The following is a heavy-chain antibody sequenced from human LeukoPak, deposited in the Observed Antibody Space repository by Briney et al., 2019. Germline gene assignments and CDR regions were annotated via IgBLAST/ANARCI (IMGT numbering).Heavy chain of an antibody. V-gene: IGHV3-49*04. CDR3: TTDARIRSIGY. Sequence: PGRSLRLSCTASGFTFGDYAMSWVRQAPGKGLEWVGFIRSKAYGGTTEYAASVKGRFTISRDDSKSIAYLQMNSLKTEDTAVYYCTTDARIRSIGYWGQGTLVTVSS. D-gene: IGHD6-6*01. CDR1: GFTFGDYA. J-gene: IGHJ4*02. CDR2: IRSKAYGGTT.